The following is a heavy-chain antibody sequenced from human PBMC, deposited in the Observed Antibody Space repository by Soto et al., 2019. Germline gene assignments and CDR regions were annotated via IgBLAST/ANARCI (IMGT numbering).Heavy chain of an antibody. CDR1: GFTFIDAW. D-gene: IGHD2-15*01. V-gene: IGHV3-15*01. J-gene: IGHJ5*02. CDR3: TTDLWRIAVVVGSTGYFNP. CDR2: IKSKSDGGTT. Sequence: PGGSLILSCAASGFTFIDAWMSWVRQAPGEGLDWVGRIKSKSDGGTTEYAAPVRGRFTISRDDSKNTLYLQMNSLKTEDTAVYYCTTDLWRIAVVVGSTGYFNPWGQGTPVTVSS.